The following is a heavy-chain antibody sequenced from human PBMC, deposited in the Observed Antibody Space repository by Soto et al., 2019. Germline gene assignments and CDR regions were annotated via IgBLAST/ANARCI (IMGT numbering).Heavy chain of an antibody. CDR1: GGSISSGGYY. CDR3: ARSVVVAANNWFDP. D-gene: IGHD2-15*01. J-gene: IGHJ5*02. V-gene: IGHV4-31*03. CDR2: IYYSGST. Sequence: QVQLQESGPGLVKPSQTLSLTCTVSGGSISSGGYYWSWIHQHPGKGVECIGYIYYSGSTYYTPSLKSRVTISVDTSKNQFSLKLSSVTAADTAVYYCARSVVVAANNWFDPWGQGTLVTVSS.